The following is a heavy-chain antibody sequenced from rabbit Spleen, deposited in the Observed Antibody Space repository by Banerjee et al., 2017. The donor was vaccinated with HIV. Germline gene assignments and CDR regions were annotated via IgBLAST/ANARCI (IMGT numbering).Heavy chain of an antibody. CDR3: ARAIVPWLGLTRLDL. D-gene: IGHD4-1*01. V-gene: IGHV1S47*01. CDR1: GFDFSSYG. CDR2: IDLVFGST. J-gene: IGHJ3*01. Sequence: QERLVESGGGLIQPGGSLKLSCKASGFDFSSYGVSWVRQAPGKGLEWIGYIDLVFGSTYYASWVNGRFTISSDNAQSTVDLKMTSLTAADTATYFCARAIVPWLGLTRLDLWGPGTLVTVS.